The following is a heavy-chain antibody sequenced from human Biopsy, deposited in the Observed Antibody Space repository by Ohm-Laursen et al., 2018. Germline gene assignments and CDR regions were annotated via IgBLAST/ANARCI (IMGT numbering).Heavy chain of an antibody. V-gene: IGHV1-69*01. CDR1: GGTLTSLD. CDR3: ARRRGADFDY. D-gene: IGHD3-16*01. J-gene: IGHJ4*02. CDR2: ILPSSDIT. Sequence: SSVKVSCKVSGGTLTSLDISWVRQAPGQGLEWVGGILPSSDITNYAQPLRGRVTITADESTTTAYMELRSLKSEDTAVYYCARRRGADFDYWGQGTLVTVSS.